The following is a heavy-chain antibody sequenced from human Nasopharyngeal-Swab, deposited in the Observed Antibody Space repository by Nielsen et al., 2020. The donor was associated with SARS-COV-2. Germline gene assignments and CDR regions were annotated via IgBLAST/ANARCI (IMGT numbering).Heavy chain of an antibody. CDR3: AREAAPTVAGWTRGY. V-gene: IGHV7-4-1*02. J-gene: IGHJ4*02. D-gene: IGHD6-19*01. CDR2: INTNTGNP. Sequence: ASVPVSCKASGYTFTSYAMNWVRQAPGQGLEWMGWINTNTGNPTYAQGFTGRFVFSLDTSVSTAYLQSSSLKAEDTAVYYCAREAAPTVAGWTRGYLGQGTLVTVSS. CDR1: GYTFTSYA.